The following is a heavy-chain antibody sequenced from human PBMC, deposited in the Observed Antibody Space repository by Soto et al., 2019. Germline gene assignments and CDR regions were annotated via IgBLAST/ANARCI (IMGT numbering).Heavy chain of an antibody. CDR3: ARDLDDREMATSYFDY. CDR2: IYHSGST. CDR1: GYSISSGYY. V-gene: IGHV4-38-2*02. Sequence: ASETLSLTCAVSGYSISSGYYWGWIRQPPGKGLEWIGSIYHSGSTYYNPSLKSRVTISVDTSKNQFSLKLSSVTAADTAVYYCARDLDDREMATSYFDYWGQGTLVTVSS. D-gene: IGHD5-12*01. J-gene: IGHJ4*02.